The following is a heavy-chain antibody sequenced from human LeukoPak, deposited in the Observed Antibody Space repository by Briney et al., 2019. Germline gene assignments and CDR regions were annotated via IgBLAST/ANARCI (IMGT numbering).Heavy chain of an antibody. CDR2: INNVGSHI. Sequence: PGGSLRLSCAASGFTFSSSAMNWVRQAPGKGLEWVSSINNVGSHIYYADSVKGRFTISRDNAKNSLYLQMNSLRAEDTAVYYCASGSGPYGSGTHWGDYWGQGTLVTVSS. CDR1: GFTFSSSA. D-gene: IGHD3-10*01. J-gene: IGHJ4*02. CDR3: ASGSGPYGSGTHWGDY. V-gene: IGHV3-21*01.